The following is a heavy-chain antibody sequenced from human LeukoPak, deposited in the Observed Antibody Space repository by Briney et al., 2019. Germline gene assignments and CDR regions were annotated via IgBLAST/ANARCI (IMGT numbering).Heavy chain of an antibody. CDR2: IVAGSGNT. Sequence: ASVKVSCKASGLTYSRCAMQWVRQSRGQRLEWIGWIVAGSGNTNYALKFQERVTITRDMSTSTAYMELSSLRSEDTAVYYCAALLLVDSCGPIGDYYCMDVWGKRTTVTVSS. J-gene: IGHJ6*03. D-gene: IGHD3-22*01. CDR3: AALLLVDSCGPIGDYYCMDV. CDR1: GLTYSRCA. V-gene: IGHV1-58*02.